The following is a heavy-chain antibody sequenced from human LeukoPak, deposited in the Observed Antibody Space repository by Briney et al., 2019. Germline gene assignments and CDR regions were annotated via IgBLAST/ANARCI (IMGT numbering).Heavy chain of an antibody. CDR3: AKQGRDWLRDYYYYMDV. J-gene: IGHJ6*03. D-gene: IGHD3-9*01. V-gene: IGHV3-23*01. CDR1: GFTFSDYG. CDR2: ISGRGGGS. Sequence: GGSLRLSCAASGFTFSDYGMSWVRQAPGKGLEWVSTISGRGGGSFFADSVKGRFTISRDNSKNTLYLQMNSLRAEDTAVYYCAKQGRDWLRDYYYYMDVWGKGTAVTISS.